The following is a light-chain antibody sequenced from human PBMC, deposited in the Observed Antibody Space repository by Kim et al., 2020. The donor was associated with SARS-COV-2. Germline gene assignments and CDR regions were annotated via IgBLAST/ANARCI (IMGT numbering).Light chain of an antibody. CDR1: QSISSN. J-gene: IGKJ4*01. V-gene: IGKV3-15*01. CDR2: GAS. CDR3: QQYNNWPLT. Sequence: EIVMMQSPATLSVSPGERATLSCRASQSISSNLAWYQHKPGQAPRLLIHGASTRATDIPARFSGSGSGTEFTLTMSSLQSEDFAIYYCQQYNNWPLTFGGGTKVDIK.